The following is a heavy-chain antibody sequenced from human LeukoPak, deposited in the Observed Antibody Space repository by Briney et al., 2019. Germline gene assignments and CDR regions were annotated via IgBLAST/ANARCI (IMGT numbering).Heavy chain of an antibody. CDR2: IIPILGIA. D-gene: IGHD3-9*01. J-gene: IGHJ4*02. Sequence: GASVKVSCKASGGTFTSYTISWVRQAPGQRLEWMGRIIPILGIANDAQKFQGRVTITAHKSTSTAYMELSSLSSEDTAVYYCARSILTPRGYEDYWGQGNLVTVSS. CDR1: GGTFTSYT. V-gene: IGHV1-69*02. CDR3: ARSILTPRGYEDY.